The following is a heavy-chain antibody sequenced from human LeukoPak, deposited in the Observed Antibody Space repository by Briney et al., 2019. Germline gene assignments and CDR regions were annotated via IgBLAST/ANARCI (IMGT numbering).Heavy chain of an antibody. CDR2: ISYDGRNK. CDR3: AKDLYYYDSSDPFDY. J-gene: IGHJ4*02. V-gene: IGHV3-30*18. D-gene: IGHD3-22*01. CDR1: GFTISTYG. Sequence: GGSLRLSCAASGFTISTYGMHWVRQAPGKGLEWVAVISYDGRNKYYADSVKGRFTIPRDNSKNTLYLQMNSLRAEDTAVYYCAKDLYYYDSSDPFDYWGQGTLVTVSS.